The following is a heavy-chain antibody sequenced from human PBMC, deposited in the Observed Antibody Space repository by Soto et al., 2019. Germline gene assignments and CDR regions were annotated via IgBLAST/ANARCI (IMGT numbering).Heavy chain of an antibody. J-gene: IGHJ5*02. CDR3: ARVTNTAMVSGYNWFDP. CDR2: INHSGST. D-gene: IGHD5-18*01. CDR1: GGSFSGYY. V-gene: IGHV4-34*01. Sequence: PSETLSLTCAVYGGSFSGYYWSWIRQPPGKGLEWIGEINHSGSTNYNPSRKSRVTISVDTSKSQFSLKLSSVTAADTAVYYCARVTNTAMVSGYNWFDPWGQGTLVTVSS.